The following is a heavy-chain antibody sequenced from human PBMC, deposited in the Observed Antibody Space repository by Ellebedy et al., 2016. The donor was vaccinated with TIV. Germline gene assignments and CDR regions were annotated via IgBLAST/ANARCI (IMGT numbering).Heavy chain of an antibody. CDR2: ISDRNSKR. CDR1: GFVFKSYS. Sequence: GGSLRLXXGASGFVFKSYSMNWVRQAPGKGLEWVASISDRNSKRFYSDSVKGRFIISRDDATSSLFLEMNTLRVEDTAVYYCARPMFYYHYYMDVWGKGTTVIV. V-gene: IGHV3-21*01. D-gene: IGHD3-10*02. J-gene: IGHJ6*03. CDR3: ARPMFYYHYYMDV.